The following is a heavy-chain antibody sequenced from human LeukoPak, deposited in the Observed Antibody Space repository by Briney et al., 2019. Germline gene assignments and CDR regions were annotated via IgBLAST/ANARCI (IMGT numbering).Heavy chain of an antibody. CDR1: GFTFDDYA. CDR3: AREGYSSGPFDY. Sequence: GGSLRLSCAASGFTFDDYAMHWVRQAPGKGLEWVSGISWNSGSTYYADSVKGRFTISRDNSKNTLYLQMNSLRAEDTAVYYCAREGYSSGPFDYWGQGTLVTVSS. D-gene: IGHD6-19*01. V-gene: IGHV3-9*01. J-gene: IGHJ4*02. CDR2: ISWNSGST.